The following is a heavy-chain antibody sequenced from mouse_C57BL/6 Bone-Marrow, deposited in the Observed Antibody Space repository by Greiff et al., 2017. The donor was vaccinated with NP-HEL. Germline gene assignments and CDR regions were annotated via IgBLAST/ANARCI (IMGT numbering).Heavy chain of an antibody. D-gene: IGHD1-1*01. Sequence: VQLQQSGAELVRPGASVKLSCKASGYTFTDYYINWVKQRPGQGLEWIARIYPGSGNTYYNEKFKGKATLTAEKSSSTAYMQLSSLTSEDSAVYFCARSADYYGSSYNWYFDVWGTGTTVTVSS. CDR2: IYPGSGNT. CDR3: ARSADYYGSSYNWYFDV. V-gene: IGHV1-76*01. CDR1: GYTFTDYY. J-gene: IGHJ1*03.